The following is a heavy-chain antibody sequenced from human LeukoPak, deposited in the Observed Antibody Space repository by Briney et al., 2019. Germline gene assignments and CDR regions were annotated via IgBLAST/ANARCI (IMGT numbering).Heavy chain of an antibody. CDR1: GYSFPNYW. D-gene: IGHD3-3*01. Sequence: GESLKISCNGSGYSFPNYWIGWVRQMPGNGLEWMGIISPGDSDSRYSPSFQGQVTISADKSISTAYLQWSSPKASDTAMYYCARLEIFGVVNLDFWGQGTLVTVSS. V-gene: IGHV5-51*01. J-gene: IGHJ4*02. CDR3: ARLEIFGVVNLDF. CDR2: ISPGDSDS.